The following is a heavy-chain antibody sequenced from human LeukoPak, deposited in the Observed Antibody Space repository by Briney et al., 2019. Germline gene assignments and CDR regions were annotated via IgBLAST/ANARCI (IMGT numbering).Heavy chain of an antibody. CDR2: IHYSGST. CDR3: ARSGGDRVEMPTIIDY. D-gene: IGHD5-24*01. V-gene: IGHV4-61*08. CDR1: GGSISSGGYY. J-gene: IGHJ4*02. Sequence: SQTLSLTCTVSGGSISSGGYYWSWIRQPPGKGLEWIGYIHYSGSTKYNPSLKSRVTILVDTSKNEFSLRLSSVTAADTAVYYCARSGGDRVEMPTIIDYWGQGTLVTVSS.